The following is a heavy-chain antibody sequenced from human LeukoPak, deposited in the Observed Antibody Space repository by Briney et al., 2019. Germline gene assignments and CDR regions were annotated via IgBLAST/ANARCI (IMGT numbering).Heavy chain of an antibody. D-gene: IGHD4-17*01. Sequence: ASVKVSCKASGYTFTGYYMHWVRQAPGQGREWMGWINPNSGGTNYARKFQGRVPMTRDTSISTAYMELSRLRSDDTAVYYCARDPYVLTTVTTGGYYYMDVWGKGTTVTVSS. CDR2: INPNSGGT. J-gene: IGHJ6*03. CDR3: ARDPYVLTTVTTGGYYYMDV. CDR1: GYTFTGYY. V-gene: IGHV1-2*02.